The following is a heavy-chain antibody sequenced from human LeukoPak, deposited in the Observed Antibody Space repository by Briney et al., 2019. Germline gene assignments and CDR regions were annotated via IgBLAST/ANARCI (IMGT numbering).Heavy chain of an antibody. D-gene: IGHD6-13*01. Sequence: GGSLRLSCAASGITFSSYTMIWVRQAPGKGLEWVSSISSSSGYIYYAGSVKGRFTISRDNAKNSLYLQMNSLRVEDTAVYYCAGMQKSSSWAAFDYWGQGTLVTVSS. CDR3: AGMQKSSSWAAFDY. J-gene: IGHJ4*02. CDR1: GITFSSYT. V-gene: IGHV3-21*01. CDR2: ISSSSGYI.